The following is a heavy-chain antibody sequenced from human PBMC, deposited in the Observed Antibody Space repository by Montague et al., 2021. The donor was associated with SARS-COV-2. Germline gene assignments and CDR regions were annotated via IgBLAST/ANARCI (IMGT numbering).Heavy chain of an antibody. V-gene: IGHV4-39*07. J-gene: IGHJ6*02. CDR2: IFYSGTT. Sequence: SETLSLTCTVSGGSISTTSYYWGWIRQPPGKGLEWIASIFYSGTTYYNPSLRSRVTISVQTSKNQFSLTVASVTAADTAIYYCASDFNNSYAMDVWGQGTTVTVSS. CDR3: ASDFNNSYAMDV. CDR1: GGSISTTSYY. D-gene: IGHD2/OR15-2a*01.